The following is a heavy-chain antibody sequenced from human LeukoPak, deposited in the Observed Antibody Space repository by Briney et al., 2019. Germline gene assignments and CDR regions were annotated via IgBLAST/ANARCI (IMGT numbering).Heavy chain of an antibody. V-gene: IGHV3-30-3*01. D-gene: IGHD5-24*01. J-gene: IGHJ4*02. Sequence: GGSLRLSCAASGFTFSSYAMHWVRQAPGKGLEWVAVISYDGSNKYYADSVKGRFTISRDNSKKTRYLQMNSPRGEDKAGYYIAGSKRPSVKMATLGFWGQGTLATVPS. CDR2: ISYDGSNK. CDR3: AGSKRPSVKMATLGF. CDR1: GFTFSSYA.